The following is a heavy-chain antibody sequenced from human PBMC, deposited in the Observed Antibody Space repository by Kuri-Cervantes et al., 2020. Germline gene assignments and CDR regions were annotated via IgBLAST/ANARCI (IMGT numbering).Heavy chain of an antibody. CDR3: ARDAMSGYFDY. D-gene: IGHD3-3*01. CDR2: IWYDGSNK. V-gene: IGHV3-33*01. CDR1: GFTFSSYG. J-gene: IGHJ4*02. Sequence: GESLKISCAASGFTFSSYGMHWVRQAPGKGLEWVAVIWYDGSNKYYADSVKGRFTISRDNSKNTLYLQMSSLRAEDTAVYYCARDAMSGYFDYWGQGTLVTVSS.